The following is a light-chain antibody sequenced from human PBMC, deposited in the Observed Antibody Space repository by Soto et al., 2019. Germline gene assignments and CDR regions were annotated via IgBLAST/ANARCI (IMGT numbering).Light chain of an antibody. CDR1: KNIRNY. CDR2: GAS. Sequence: LSAXVGDXGTSXWPTSKNIRNYLAWDQRKPGQAPKPLIYGASSRENGSPERFRGSGSGTELTLTIRRLERDDFAGYSCQQYGDSTTFGQGTRMDI. V-gene: IGKV1-5*01. CDR3: QQYGDSTT. J-gene: IGKJ5*01.